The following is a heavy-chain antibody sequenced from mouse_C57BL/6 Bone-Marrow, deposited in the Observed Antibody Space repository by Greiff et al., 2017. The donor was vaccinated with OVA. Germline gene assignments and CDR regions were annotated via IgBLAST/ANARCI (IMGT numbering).Heavy chain of an antibody. J-gene: IGHJ4*01. V-gene: IGHV1-55*01. CDR1: GYTFTDYW. D-gene: IGHD2-4*01. CDR3: SGRSYYDYFTYAMDY. CDR2: IYNGSGST. Sequence: QVQLQQSGGELVKPGASVKLSCTASGYTFTDYWITWVRQRPGQGLEWVGDIYNGSGSTNYNEKFKSKATLTGDTSSSTAYLQLSSLTSEDAAVYYYSGRSYYDYFTYAMDYWGQGTSVTVSS.